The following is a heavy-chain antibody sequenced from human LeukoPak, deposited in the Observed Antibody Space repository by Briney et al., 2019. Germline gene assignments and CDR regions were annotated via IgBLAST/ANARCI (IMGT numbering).Heavy chain of an antibody. V-gene: IGHV3-30*02. CDR2: IQPNGNDK. J-gene: IGHJ4*02. D-gene: IGHD5-24*01. CDR1: GFTFSNAW. Sequence: GGSLRLSCAASGFTFSNAWMSWVRQAPGKGLEWVALIQPNGNDKYYGDSVKGRFTVSRDNSKNTLYLQLNSLRAEDTALYYCAIRDGETEFDYWGQGTLVTVSS. CDR3: AIRDGETEFDY.